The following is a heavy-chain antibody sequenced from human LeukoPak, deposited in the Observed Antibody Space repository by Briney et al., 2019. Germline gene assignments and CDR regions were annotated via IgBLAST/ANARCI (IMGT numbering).Heavy chain of an antibody. CDR1: GGSIRSDGYY. D-gene: IGHD2-21*02. CDR2: IYYSGVT. CDR3: AREGAYCGGDCYLDY. J-gene: IGHJ4*02. Sequence: KASETLSLTCAVSGGSIRSDGYYWSWIRQHPGKGLEWIGYIYYSGVTYYNPSLKSRVTISVDTSTNQLSLKPSSVTAADSAVYYCAREGAYCGGDCYLDYWGQGTLVTVSS. V-gene: IGHV4-31*11.